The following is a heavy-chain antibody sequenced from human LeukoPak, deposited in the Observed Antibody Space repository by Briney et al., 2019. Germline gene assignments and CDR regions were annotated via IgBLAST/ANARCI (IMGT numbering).Heavy chain of an antibody. CDR1: GGSISSYY. CDR3: AREGGYCSGGTCYPSFDY. Sequence: KPSETLSLTCSVSGGSISSYYWSWIRQPPGKGLEWIGFIYYSGSTNYNPSLTSRVTISVDTSKNQFSLKLSSVTAADTAVYYCAREGGYCSGGTCYPSFDYWGQGTLVTVSS. V-gene: IGHV4-59*01. CDR2: IYYSGST. D-gene: IGHD2-15*01. J-gene: IGHJ4*02.